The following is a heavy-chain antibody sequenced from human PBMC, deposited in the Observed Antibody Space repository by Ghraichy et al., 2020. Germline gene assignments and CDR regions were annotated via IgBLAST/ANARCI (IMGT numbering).Heavy chain of an antibody. CDR3: ARELVAAAGSWPNDY. D-gene: IGHD6-13*01. Sequence: GGSLRLSCAASGFTFSSYGMHWVRQAPGKGLEWVAVIWYDGSNKYYADSVKGRFTISRDNSKNTLYLQMNSLRAEDTAVYYCARELVAAAGSWPNDYWGQGTLVTVSS. J-gene: IGHJ4*02. CDR2: IWYDGSNK. V-gene: IGHV3-33*01. CDR1: GFTFSSYG.